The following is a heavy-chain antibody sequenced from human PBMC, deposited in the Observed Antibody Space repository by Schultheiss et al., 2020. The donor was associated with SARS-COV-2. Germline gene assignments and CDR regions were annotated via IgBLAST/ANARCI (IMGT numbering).Heavy chain of an antibody. D-gene: IGHD4-11*01. J-gene: IGHJ6*02. CDR3: ARDGSTVTTEDDYYYYGMDV. CDR1: GYTFTSYY. V-gene: IGHV1-18*04. CDR2: ISAYNGNT. Sequence: KVSCKASGYTFTSYYMHWVRQAPGQGLEWMGWISAYNGNTNYAQKLQGRVTMTTDKSTSTAYMELRSLRSDDTAVYYCARDGSTVTTEDDYYYYGMDVWGQGTTVTVSS.